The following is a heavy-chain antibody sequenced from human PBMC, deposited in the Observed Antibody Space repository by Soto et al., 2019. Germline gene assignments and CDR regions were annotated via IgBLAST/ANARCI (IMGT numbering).Heavy chain of an antibody. CDR3: ARRELTSYSWGYHYYYGLDV. V-gene: IGHV1-18*01. CDR1: GGTFSSYT. CDR2: ISAYNGNT. J-gene: IGHJ6*02. Sequence: GASVKVSCKASGGTFSSYTISWVRQAPGQGLEWVGWISAYNGNTNYAQRLKGRVTVTTDTSTSTAYMEVRSLRSDDTAVYYCARRELTSYSWGYHYYYGLDVWGQGTMVTVSS. D-gene: IGHD2-2*01.